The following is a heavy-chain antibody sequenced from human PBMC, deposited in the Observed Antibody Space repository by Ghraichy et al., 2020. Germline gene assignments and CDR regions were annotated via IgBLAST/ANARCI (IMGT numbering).Heavy chain of an antibody. CDR1: GGSFSGYY. CDR3: ARQIVVVVAATRWFDP. D-gene: IGHD2-15*01. CDR2: INHSGST. Sequence: SETLSLTCAVYGGSFSGYYWSWIRQPPGKGLEWIGEINHSGSTNYNPSLKSRVTISVDTSKNQFSLKLSSVTAADTAVYYCARQIVVVVAATRWFDPWGQGTLVTVSS. V-gene: IGHV4-34*01. J-gene: IGHJ5*02.